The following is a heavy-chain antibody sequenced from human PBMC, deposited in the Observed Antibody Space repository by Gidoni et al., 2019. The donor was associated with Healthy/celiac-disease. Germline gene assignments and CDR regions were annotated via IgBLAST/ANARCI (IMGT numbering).Heavy chain of an antibody. Sequence: QVQLVESGGGVVQPGRSLRLSCAACGCTFSSYGMHWVRQAPGKGLEWLAVISQYGSNKYYAASVKGRFTISRDNSKNTLYLQMNSLRAEDTAVYYCARDSYSSSSVVGSGLVDYWGQGTLVTVSS. D-gene: IGHD6-6*01. V-gene: IGHV3-30-3*01. CDR3: ARDSYSSSSVVGSGLVDY. CDR2: ISQYGSNK. CDR1: GCTFSSYG. J-gene: IGHJ4*02.